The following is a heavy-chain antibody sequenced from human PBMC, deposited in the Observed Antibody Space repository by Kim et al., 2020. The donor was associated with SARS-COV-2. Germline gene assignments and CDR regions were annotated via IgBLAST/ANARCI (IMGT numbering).Heavy chain of an antibody. D-gene: IGHD6-19*01. V-gene: IGHV4-4*02. CDR1: GDSISSSNW. CDR3: ARVVRQWLEIRPNWFDP. Sequence: SETLSLTCAVSGDSISSSNWWRWVRQPPGKGLEWIGEIYHSGSTNYNPSLKSRVTISVDKSKNQFSLKLSSVTAADTAVYYCARVVRQWLEIRPNWFDPWGQGTLVTVSS. CDR2: IYHSGST. J-gene: IGHJ5*02.